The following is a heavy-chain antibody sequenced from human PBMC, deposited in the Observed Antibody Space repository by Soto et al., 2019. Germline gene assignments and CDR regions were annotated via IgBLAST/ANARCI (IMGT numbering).Heavy chain of an antibody. J-gene: IGHJ4*02. CDR1: GGSISSGGYY. CDR3: ARVIRDGYNYIAWYFDY. CDR2: IYYSGST. D-gene: IGHD5-12*01. V-gene: IGHV4-31*03. Sequence: LSLTCTVSGGSISSGGYYWSWIRQHPGKGLEWIGYIYYSGSTYYNPSLKSRVTISVDTSKNQFSLRLSSVTAADTAVYYCARVIRDGYNYIAWYFDYWGQGTLVTVSS.